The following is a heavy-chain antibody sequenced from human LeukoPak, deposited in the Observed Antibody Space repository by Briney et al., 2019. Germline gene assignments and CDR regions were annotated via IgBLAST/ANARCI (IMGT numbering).Heavy chain of an antibody. CDR3: ATRLVVAATKGAFDI. CDR2: ISGSSTTT. J-gene: IGHJ3*02. CDR1: GFTFSSYA. D-gene: IGHD2-15*01. Sequence: GGSLRLSCAASGFTFSSYAMAWVRQAPGKGLEWVSTISGSSTTTYYADSVKGRFTISRDNSKNTLYLQMNSLRAEDTAVYYCATRLVVAATKGAFDIWGQGTMVTVSS. V-gene: IGHV3-23*01.